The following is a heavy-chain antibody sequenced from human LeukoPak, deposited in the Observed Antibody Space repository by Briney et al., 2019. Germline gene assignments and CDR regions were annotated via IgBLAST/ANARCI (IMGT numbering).Heavy chain of an antibody. V-gene: IGHV4-34*01. D-gene: IGHD5-18*01. CDR3: ARVGYRYVINDWLRTGPGAYPTKYYYHMDV. Sequence: PSETLSLTCAVYGGSFSDYYWSCIRQPPGKGLEWIGEINPRGSTNYSPSLKSRVTISVDTSKKQFSLKLSSVAAADTAVYFCARVGYRYVINDWLRTGPGAYPTKYYYHMDVWDKGTTVTVSS. J-gene: IGHJ6*03. CDR1: GGSFSDYY. CDR2: INPRGST.